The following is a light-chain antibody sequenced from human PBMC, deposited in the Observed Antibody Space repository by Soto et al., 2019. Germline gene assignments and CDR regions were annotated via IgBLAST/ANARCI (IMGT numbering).Light chain of an antibody. J-gene: IGKJ1*01. CDR3: PERRSALWGT. CDR1: QNIYNS. Sequence: DIQMTQSPSSLSASLGDRVTITCRTSQNIYNSLNWYQQKAGRAPAVLIYGASNWQGGVPLRFSGSGSGTDCTLTISGLQPEDSATYCCPERRSALWGTCGQGTKVDI. V-gene: IGKV1-39*01. CDR2: GAS.